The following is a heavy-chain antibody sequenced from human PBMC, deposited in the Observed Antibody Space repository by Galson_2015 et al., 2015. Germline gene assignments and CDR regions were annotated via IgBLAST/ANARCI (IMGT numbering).Heavy chain of an antibody. V-gene: IGHV3-23*01. Sequence: SLRLSCAASGFTFSRSAMTWVRQAAGKGLEWVSSISGSGLDWISSISGRGGATYYADSVKGRFTISRDNSKNTLYLQVSSLRAVVSAVYYGLQGGCGTRFVTWGPGSLVTVS. J-gene: IGHJ5*01. CDR1: GFTFSRSA. CDR2: ISGSGLDWISSISGRGGAT. D-gene: IGHD2-21*01. CDR3: LQGGCGTRFVT.